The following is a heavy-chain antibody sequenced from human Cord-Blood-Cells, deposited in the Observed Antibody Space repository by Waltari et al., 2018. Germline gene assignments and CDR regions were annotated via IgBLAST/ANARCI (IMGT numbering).Heavy chain of an antibody. V-gene: IGHV4-39*02. CDR1: GASITSSSYY. Sequence: QLQLQASGPGLVKPSETLSLTCSVSGASITSSSYYWGWTRLPPGKGLEWIGGRYYSGKPDHHPSLNRRVTITVERSNTHLSMKAGSAAAAETAVYDCEAARDVFDLSGQGTTLTVS. J-gene: IGHJ3*01. CDR2: RYYSGKP. D-gene: IGHD6-6*01. CDR3: EAARDVFDL.